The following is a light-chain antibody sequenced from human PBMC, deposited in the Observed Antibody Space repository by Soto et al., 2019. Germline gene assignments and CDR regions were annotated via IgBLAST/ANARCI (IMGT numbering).Light chain of an antibody. CDR1: QTVSRH. V-gene: IGKV3-11*01. CDR2: DIF. J-gene: IGKJ2*01. Sequence: EIVLTQSPATLSLSPGERATLSCRASQTVSRHLAWYQHRPGQAPRLLIYDIFNRDSGIPGRFSGSGSGTDFTLTISSLEPEDSAVYYCQQRIWPRITFGQGTKLEI. CDR3: QQRIWPRIT.